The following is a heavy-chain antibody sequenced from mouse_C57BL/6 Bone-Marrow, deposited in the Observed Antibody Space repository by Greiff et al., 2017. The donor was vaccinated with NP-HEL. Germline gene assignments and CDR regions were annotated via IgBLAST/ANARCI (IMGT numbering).Heavy chain of an antibody. J-gene: IGHJ3*01. Sequence: QVQLQQSGAELARPGASVKLSCKASGYTFTSYGISWVKQRTGQGLEWIGEIYPRSGNTYYNEKFKGKATPTADKSSSTAYMELRSLTSEDSAVYFCARFYDPAWFAYWGQGTLVTVSA. D-gene: IGHD2-12*01. CDR3: ARFYDPAWFAY. CDR1: GYTFTSYG. V-gene: IGHV1-81*01. CDR2: IYPRSGNT.